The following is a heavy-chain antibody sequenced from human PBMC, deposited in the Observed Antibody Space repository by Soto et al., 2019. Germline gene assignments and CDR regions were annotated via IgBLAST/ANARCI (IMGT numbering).Heavy chain of an antibody. J-gene: IGHJ4*02. CDR2: INHSGST. V-gene: IGHV4-34*01. D-gene: IGHD6-6*01. Sequence: SETLSLTCAVYGGSFSGYYWSWIRQPPGKGLEWIGKINHSGSTNYNPSLKSRVTISVDTSKNQFSLKLRSVTAADTAVYYCARGHEYSSSVDYWGQGTLVTVSS. CDR3: ARGHEYSSSVDY. CDR1: GGSFSGYY.